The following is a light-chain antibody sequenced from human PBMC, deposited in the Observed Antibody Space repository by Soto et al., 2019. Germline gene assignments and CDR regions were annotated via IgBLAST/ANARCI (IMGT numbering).Light chain of an antibody. CDR1: QSVDNY. Sequence: DIVMTQSPDSLAVSPGERATLSCRASQSVDNYLAWYQQKPGQAPRLLIYAASKRATGIPGRFSGSGSGTDFTLTISSLEPEDFAVYYCQHRREWPRTFGQGTK. CDR2: AAS. V-gene: IGKV3-11*01. CDR3: QHRREWPRT. J-gene: IGKJ2*02.